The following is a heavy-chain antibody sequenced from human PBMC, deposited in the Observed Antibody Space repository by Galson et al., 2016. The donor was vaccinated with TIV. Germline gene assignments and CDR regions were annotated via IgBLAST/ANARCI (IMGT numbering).Heavy chain of an antibody. CDR2: GYYDGST. Sequence: LSLTCTVSDDSISSSAYFWGWIRQPPGKGLEWIGSGYYDGSTYYNPSLKSRVTISVDTSKKQLSLMLNSVTAADTAMYFCARHRERDWELPYWGQGTLVTVSS. V-gene: IGHV4-39*07. CDR1: DDSISSSAYF. J-gene: IGHJ4*02. D-gene: IGHD1-26*01. CDR3: ARHRERDWELPY.